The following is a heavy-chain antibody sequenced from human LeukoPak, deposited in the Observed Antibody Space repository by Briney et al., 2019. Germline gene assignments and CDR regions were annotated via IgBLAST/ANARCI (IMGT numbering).Heavy chain of an antibody. CDR2: IYHSGST. Sequence: SETLSLTCAVSGYSISSDYYWAWIRQPPGKGLEWIGSIYHSGSTHYNPSLKSRVTISADTSKNQFSLKVSSVTAADTAVYYCARGPRTFDPWGQGTLVTVSS. CDR3: ARGPRTFDP. V-gene: IGHV4-38-2*01. J-gene: IGHJ5*02. CDR1: GYSISSDYY.